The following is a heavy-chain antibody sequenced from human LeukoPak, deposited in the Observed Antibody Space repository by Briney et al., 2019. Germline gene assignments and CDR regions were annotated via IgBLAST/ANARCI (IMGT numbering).Heavy chain of an antibody. CDR3: ASQYSSSWDDAFDI. CDR2: IYTSGSI. V-gene: IGHV4-4*07. J-gene: IGHJ3*02. CDR1: GGSISSYH. D-gene: IGHD6-13*01. Sequence: SETLSLTCTVSGGSISSYHWSWIRQPAGKGLEWIGRIYTSGSIDHNPSLKSRVTMSLDTSKNQFSLKLSSVTAADTAVYYCASQYSSSWDDAFDIWGQGTMVTVSS.